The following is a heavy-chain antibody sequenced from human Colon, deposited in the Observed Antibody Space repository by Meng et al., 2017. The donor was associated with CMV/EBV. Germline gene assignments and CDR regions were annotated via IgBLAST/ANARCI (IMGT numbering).Heavy chain of an antibody. Sequence: SETLSLTCSVSGGSISTVSHYWGWLRQPPGKGLEWIGNIYYTGSTNYNPSLKSRVTISVDTSKNQFSLKLSSVTAADTAVYYCARNSKGAFDIWGQGTRVTVSS. J-gene: IGHJ3*02. CDR1: GGSISTVSHY. V-gene: IGHV4-39*07. CDR3: ARNSKGAFDI. CDR2: IYYTGST. D-gene: IGHD2-21*01.